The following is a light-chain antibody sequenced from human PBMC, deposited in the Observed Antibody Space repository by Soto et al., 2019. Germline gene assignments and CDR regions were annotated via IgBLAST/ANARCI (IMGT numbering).Light chain of an antibody. CDR1: SSNIGAGYD. CDR2: GNN. V-gene: IGLV1-40*01. CDR3: QSYDSSLSGVV. Sequence: QAVVTQPPSVSGAPGQRVTISCTGSSSNIGAGYDVHWYRQLPGTAPKPLIYGNNNRPSGVPDRFSGSKSGTSASLAIAGLQAEDEADYYCQSYDSSLSGVVFGGGTKVTVL. J-gene: IGLJ2*01.